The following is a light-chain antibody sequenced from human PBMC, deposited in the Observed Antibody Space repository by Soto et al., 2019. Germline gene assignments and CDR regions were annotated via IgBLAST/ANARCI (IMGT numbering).Light chain of an antibody. V-gene: IGKV1-33*01. J-gene: IGKJ4*01. CDR2: DAS. CDR1: QDISNY. Sequence: DIQMTQSPSSLSASVGDRVTITCQASQDISNYLNWYQQKPGKAPKLLIYDASNLETGVPSRFSGSGSVTDFSFTISSLQPEDIATYYCQQYDHLPPATFGGGTQVEIK. CDR3: QQYDHLPPAT.